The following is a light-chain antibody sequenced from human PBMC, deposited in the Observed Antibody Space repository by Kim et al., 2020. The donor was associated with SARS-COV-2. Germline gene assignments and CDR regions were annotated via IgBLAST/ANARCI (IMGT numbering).Light chain of an antibody. CDR2: AKN. J-gene: IGLJ2*01. CDR3: NSRDSSGNHVV. Sequence: ALEQTVSITCQGDSRRSDYASWFQQRPGQDPLHVMYAKNIRPSGIPDQFSGSSSGNTASLSITGAQAEDEGDYYCNSRDSSGNHVVFGGGTQLTVL. V-gene: IGLV3-19*01. CDR1: SRRSDY.